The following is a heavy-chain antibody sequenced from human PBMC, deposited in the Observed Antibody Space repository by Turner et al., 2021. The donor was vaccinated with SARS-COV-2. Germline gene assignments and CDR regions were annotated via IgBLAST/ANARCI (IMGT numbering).Heavy chain of an antibody. Sequence: QVQLVQSGAEVKKPGASVTVSCKASGYTFSGYYMHWVRQAPGQGLEWMGWINPSSVGTNYAQKFQCRVTMTGDTSISTDYMELSRLRSDDTGVYYCASVPRGYDFWSGYPNWFDPWGQGTLVTVSS. CDR3: ASVPRGYDFWSGYPNWFDP. V-gene: IGHV1-2*02. J-gene: IGHJ5*02. D-gene: IGHD3-3*01. CDR2: INPSSVGT. CDR1: GYTFSGYY.